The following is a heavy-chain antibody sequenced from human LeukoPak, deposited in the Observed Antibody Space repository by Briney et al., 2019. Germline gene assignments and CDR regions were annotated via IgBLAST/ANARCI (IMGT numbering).Heavy chain of an antibody. V-gene: IGHV5-51*01. J-gene: IGHJ4*02. CDR3: ARRRYYDSSGYYRYFDY. Sequence: GASLQISCKGSGSIFTNYWIGWVRPLPGKGLEWRGIIYPGDSDTRYSPSFQGQVTISADKSISTAYLQWSSLQAADTAMYYCARRRYYDSSGYYRYFDYWGQGTLVTVS. CDR2: IYPGDSDT. D-gene: IGHD3-22*01. CDR1: GSIFTNYW.